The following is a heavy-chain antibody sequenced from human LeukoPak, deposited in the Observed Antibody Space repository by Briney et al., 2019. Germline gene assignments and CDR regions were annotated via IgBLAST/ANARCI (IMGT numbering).Heavy chain of an antibody. CDR2: IKQDGSEK. Sequence: GGSLRLSCAASGFTFSSYWMSWVRQAPEKGLEWVANIKQDGSEKYYVDSVKGRFTISRDNAKNSLYLQMNSLRAEDTAVYYCARDTLRSPSSPERWDSAMVSFDPWGQGTLVTVSS. CDR3: ARDTLRSPSSPERWDSAMVSFDP. J-gene: IGHJ5*02. CDR1: GFTFSSYW. D-gene: IGHD5-18*01. V-gene: IGHV3-7*01.